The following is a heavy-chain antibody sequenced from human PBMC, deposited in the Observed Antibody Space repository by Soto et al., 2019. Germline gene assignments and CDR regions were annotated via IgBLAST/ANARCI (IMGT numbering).Heavy chain of an antibody. D-gene: IGHD3-10*01. J-gene: IGHJ4*02. V-gene: IGHV4-31*03. CDR1: GGSISSGGYY. Sequence: QVQLQESGPGLVKPSQTLSLTCTVSGGSISSGGYYWSWIRQHPGKGLEWIGYIYYSGSTYYNPSRNSRVTISVDTSTTQFSLKLSSVTAADTAVYSCARVGGPMVRGVEVFDYWGQGTLVTVSS. CDR2: IYYSGST. CDR3: ARVGGPMVRGVEVFDY.